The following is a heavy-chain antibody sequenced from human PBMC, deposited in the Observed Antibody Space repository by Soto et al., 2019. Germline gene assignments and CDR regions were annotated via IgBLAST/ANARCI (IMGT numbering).Heavy chain of an antibody. D-gene: IGHD3-9*01. CDR2: IYHTGIT. Sequence: SETLSLTCAVSGFSIISDYYWAWIRQPPGQGLEWIGSIYHTGITYYNPSLNSRVTISVDTSNNQFSLRLSSVTAADTALYYCARVPPVRYFDYWGQGTPVTASS. J-gene: IGHJ4*02. CDR1: GFSIISDYY. V-gene: IGHV4-38-2*01. CDR3: ARVPPVRYFDY.